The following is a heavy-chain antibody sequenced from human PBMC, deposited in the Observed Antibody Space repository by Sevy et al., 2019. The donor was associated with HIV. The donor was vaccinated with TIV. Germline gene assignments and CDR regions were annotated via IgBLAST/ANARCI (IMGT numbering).Heavy chain of an antibody. CDR3: AKGGRMQQLVYYYYGMDV. Sequence: GGSLRLSCAASGFTFDDYTMHWVRQAPGKGLEWVSLISWDGGSTYYADSVKGRFTISRDNSKNSLYLQMNSLRTEDTALYYYAKGGRMQQLVYYYYGMDVWGQGTTVTVSS. D-gene: IGHD6-13*01. J-gene: IGHJ6*02. CDR2: ISWDGGST. V-gene: IGHV3-43*01. CDR1: GFTFDDYT.